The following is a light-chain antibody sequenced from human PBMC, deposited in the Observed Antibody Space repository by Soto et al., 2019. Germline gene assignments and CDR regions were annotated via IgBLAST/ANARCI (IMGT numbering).Light chain of an antibody. CDR3: QQYNTWRSIS. CDR1: QSISRK. V-gene: IGKV3-15*01. J-gene: IGKJ5*01. Sequence: EIVMTQSPATLSVSPGERVTLSCRASQSISRKLAWYQHRPGQAPRLLMYDTSTMAAGIPARFTGSGSGAYFTLTISRLQPDDFAVYYCQQYNTWRSISFGQGTRLETK. CDR2: DTS.